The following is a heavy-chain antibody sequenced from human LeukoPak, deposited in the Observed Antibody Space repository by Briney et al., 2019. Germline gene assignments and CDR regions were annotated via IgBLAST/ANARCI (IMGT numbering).Heavy chain of an antibody. J-gene: IGHJ5*02. CDR3: ASAVDNWNYAFDP. CDR1: GGSISSYY. Sequence: TTSETLSLTCTVSGGSISSYYWSWIRQPPGKGLEWIGYIYYSGSTNYNPSLKSRVTISVDTSKSQFSLKLSSVTAADTAVYYCASAVDNWNYAFDPWGQGTLVTVSS. V-gene: IGHV4-59*01. D-gene: IGHD1-7*01. CDR2: IYYSGST.